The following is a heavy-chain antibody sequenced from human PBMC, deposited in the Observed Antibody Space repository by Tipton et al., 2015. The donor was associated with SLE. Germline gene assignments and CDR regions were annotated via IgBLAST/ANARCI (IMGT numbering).Heavy chain of an antibody. CDR1: GGSISRIGYY. J-gene: IGHJ4*02. CDR3: ARSLDAAALFDY. Sequence: TLSLTCTVSGGSISRIGYYWSWIRQHPGKGLEWIGYIYYSGSTNYSPSLKSRLTISIDMSKNQFSLKLTSVTAADTAVYYCARSLDAAALFDYWGQGALVTVSS. D-gene: IGHD2-2*01. V-gene: IGHV4-31*03. CDR2: IYYSGST.